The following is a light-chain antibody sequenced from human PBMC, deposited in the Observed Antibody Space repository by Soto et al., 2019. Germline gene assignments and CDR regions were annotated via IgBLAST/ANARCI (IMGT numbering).Light chain of an antibody. Sequence: QPVLTQPPSASASLGASVKLTCTLSSGHSDRAIAWHQQQPEKGPRYLMKVNSDGSHFKGDGIPDRFSGSSSGAERYLIISTLQPEDEADYHCQTWGTDRWVFGAGTKLTVL. J-gene: IGLJ3*02. V-gene: IGLV4-69*02. CDR2: VNSDGSH. CDR3: QTWGTDRWV. CDR1: SGHSDRA.